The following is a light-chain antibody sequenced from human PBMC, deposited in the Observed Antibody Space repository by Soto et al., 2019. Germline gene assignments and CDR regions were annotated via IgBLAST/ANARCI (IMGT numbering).Light chain of an antibody. CDR1: SSDVGGYDL. J-gene: IGLJ3*02. Sequence: QSVLTQLPSVSGAPGQRVTISCTGTSSDVGGYDLVSWYQQHPGKAPKLIIYEGSKRPSGISNRFSGSKSGNTASLIISGLQGDDEGDYYCCAYVSSNTLLFGGGTKLTVL. CDR3: CAYVSSNTLL. CDR2: EGS. V-gene: IGLV2-23*01.